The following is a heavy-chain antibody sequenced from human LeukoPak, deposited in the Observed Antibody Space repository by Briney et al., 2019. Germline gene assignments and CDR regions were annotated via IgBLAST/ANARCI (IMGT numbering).Heavy chain of an antibody. CDR1: RGSIGSYY. CDR3: ARVVYYGSGSYRWFDP. CDR2: IYYSGST. V-gene: IGHV4-59*01. D-gene: IGHD3-10*01. Sequence: SETLSLTCTVSRGSIGSYYWSWIRQPPGKGLEWIGYIYYSGSTNYNPSLKSRVTISVDTSKNQFSLKLSSVTAADTAVYYCARVVYYGSGSYRWFDPWGQGTLVTVSS. J-gene: IGHJ5*02.